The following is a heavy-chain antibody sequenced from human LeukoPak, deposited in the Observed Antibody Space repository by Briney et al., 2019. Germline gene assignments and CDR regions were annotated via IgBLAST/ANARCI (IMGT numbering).Heavy chain of an antibody. Sequence: GGSLRLSCAASGFTASSNYMSWVRQAPGKGLEWVSVIYSGGSTYYADSVKGRFTISRDNSKNTLYLQMNSLRAEDTAVYYCARDSLGFGELSHFDYWGQGTLVTVSS. CDR3: ARDSLGFGELSHFDY. J-gene: IGHJ4*02. CDR2: IYSGGST. D-gene: IGHD3-10*01. V-gene: IGHV3-66*01. CDR1: GFTASSNY.